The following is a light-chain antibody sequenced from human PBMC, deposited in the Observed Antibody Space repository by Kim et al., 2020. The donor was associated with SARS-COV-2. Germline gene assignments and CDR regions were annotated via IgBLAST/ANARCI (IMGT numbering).Light chain of an antibody. CDR3: QQYDNLPYT. CDR2: AAS. CDR1: QDIDNS. V-gene: IGKV1-33*01. Sequence: DIQMTQSPSSLSASVGDRVTITCQASQDIDNSLNWYQQKPGKAPNVLIYAASNLETGVPSRFSGSGSGTDFTFTISSLQPEDIATYYCQQYDNLPYTFGQGTKLEIK. J-gene: IGKJ2*01.